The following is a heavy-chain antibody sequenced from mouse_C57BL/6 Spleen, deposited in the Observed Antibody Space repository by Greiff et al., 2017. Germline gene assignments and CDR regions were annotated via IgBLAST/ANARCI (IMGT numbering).Heavy chain of an antibody. Sequence: VQVVESGAELVRPGTSVKLSCKASGYTFTSYWMHWVKQRPGQGLEWIGVIDPSDSYTNYNQKFKGKATLTVDTSSSTAYMQLSSLTSEDSAVYYCARMKPHWYFDVWGTGTTVTVSS. CDR2: IDPSDSYT. V-gene: IGHV1-59*01. CDR3: ARMKPHWYFDV. CDR1: GYTFTSYW. J-gene: IGHJ1*03.